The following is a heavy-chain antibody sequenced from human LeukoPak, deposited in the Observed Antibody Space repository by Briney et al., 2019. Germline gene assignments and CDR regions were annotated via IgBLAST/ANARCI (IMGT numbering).Heavy chain of an antibody. J-gene: IGHJ4*02. V-gene: IGHV3-43D*03. Sequence: GGSLRLSCAASGFTFDDYVMYWVRQAPGEGLEWVSLINWDGGGTYYADSVKGRFTISRDNSKNSLYLQMNSLRVEDTALYYCAKERAGYGAGIDDWGQGTLVTVSS. CDR2: INWDGGGT. CDR1: GFTFDDYV. D-gene: IGHD1-1*01. CDR3: AKERAGYGAGIDD.